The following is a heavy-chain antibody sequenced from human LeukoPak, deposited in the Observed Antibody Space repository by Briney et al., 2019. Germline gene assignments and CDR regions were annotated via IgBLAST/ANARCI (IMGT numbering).Heavy chain of an antibody. CDR1: GFPFSTSW. CDR2: INSDGKST. V-gene: IGHV3-74*01. CDR3: VRDMGYYDKV. Sequence: GGSLRLSCAASGFPFSTSWMHWVRQAPGKGLVWVSRINSDGKSTNYADSVKGRFNISRDNAKNTLYLQMNSLRTEDTAVYYCVRDMGYYDKVWGQGTLVTVSS. D-gene: IGHD3-22*01. J-gene: IGHJ4*02.